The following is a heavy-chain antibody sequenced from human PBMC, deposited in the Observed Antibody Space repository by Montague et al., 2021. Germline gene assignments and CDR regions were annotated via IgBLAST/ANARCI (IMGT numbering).Heavy chain of an antibody. D-gene: IGHD2-8*01. J-gene: IGHJ4*02. CDR1: SGSISSFY. CDR2: IYHSGDT. Sequence: SETLSLTCIVSSGSISSFYWTWIRQPPGKALEWIGDIYHSGDTYYNPSLHSRLTFSLDTSRNQFFLRLTSVTAADTAVYYCARRGRPMGHYHFDYWGQGTLVTVSS. V-gene: IGHV4-59*03. CDR3: ARRGRPMGHYHFDY.